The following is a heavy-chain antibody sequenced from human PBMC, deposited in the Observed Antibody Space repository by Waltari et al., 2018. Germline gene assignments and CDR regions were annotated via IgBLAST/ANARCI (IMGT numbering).Heavy chain of an antibody. Sequence: QVQLVESGGGVVQPGRSLRLSCAASGFTFSSYGMHWVRQAPGKGLEWVAVIAYDGSNKYYADSVKGRFTISRDNSKNTLYLQMNSLRAEDTAVYYCAKDVDTARYYFDYWGQGTLVTVSS. V-gene: IGHV3-30*18. CDR2: IAYDGSNK. J-gene: IGHJ4*02. CDR1: GFTFSSYG. D-gene: IGHD5-18*01. CDR3: AKDVDTARYYFDY.